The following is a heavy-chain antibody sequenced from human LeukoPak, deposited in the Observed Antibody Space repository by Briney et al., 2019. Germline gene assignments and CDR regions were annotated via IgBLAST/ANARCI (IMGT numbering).Heavy chain of an antibody. D-gene: IGHD3-22*01. CDR3: AKDIYYDTSGHDY. V-gene: IGHV3-30*18. J-gene: IGHJ4*02. Sequence: GRSLRLSCAASGFTFSSYGMHWVRQAPGKGLEWVAVISYDGSNKYYADSVKGRFTISRDNARSTLYLQMNSLRAEDTAVYYCAKDIYYDTSGHDYWGQGTLITVSS. CDR1: GFTFSSYG. CDR2: ISYDGSNK.